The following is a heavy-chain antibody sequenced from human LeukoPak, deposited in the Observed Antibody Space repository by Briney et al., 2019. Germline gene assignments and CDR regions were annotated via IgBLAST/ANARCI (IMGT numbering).Heavy chain of an antibody. D-gene: IGHD1-26*01. CDR2: INPSGGST. Sequence: ASVKVSCKASGYTFTSYYMHWVRHAPGQGLEWMVIINPSGGSTSYAQKFQGRVTMTRDMSTSTVYMELSSLRSEHTAVYYCARVLEGELLLDYWGQGTLVTVSS. J-gene: IGHJ4*02. CDR1: GYTFTSYY. CDR3: ARVLEGELLLDY. V-gene: IGHV1-46*01.